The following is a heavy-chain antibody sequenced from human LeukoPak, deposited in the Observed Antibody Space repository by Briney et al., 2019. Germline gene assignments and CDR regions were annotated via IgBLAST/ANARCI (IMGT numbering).Heavy chain of an antibody. J-gene: IGHJ4*02. CDR3: AKGKYDFWSGYYPFDY. CDR1: GFTFSGYE. Sequence: GGSLRLSCAASGFTFSGYEMNWVRQAPGKGLEWVAVISYDGSNKYYADSVKGRFTISRDNSKNTLYLQMNSLRAEDTAVYYCAKGKYDFWSGYYPFDYWGQGTLVTVSS. CDR2: ISYDGSNK. V-gene: IGHV3-30*18. D-gene: IGHD3-3*01.